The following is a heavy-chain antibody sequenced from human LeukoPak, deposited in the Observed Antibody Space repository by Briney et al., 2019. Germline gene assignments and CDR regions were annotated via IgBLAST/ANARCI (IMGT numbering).Heavy chain of an antibody. CDR1: GFTVSSNF. CDR3: ARADYPFLFDY. J-gene: IGHJ4*02. V-gene: IGHV3-53*01. CDR2: IYSGGST. D-gene: IGHD4-11*01. Sequence: GGSLRLSCAASGFTVSSNFMSWVRQAPGKGLEWVSVIYSGGSTYYSDSVKGRFTISRDNSKNTLYLQMNSLRAEDTAVYYCARADYPFLFDYWGQGTLVTVSS.